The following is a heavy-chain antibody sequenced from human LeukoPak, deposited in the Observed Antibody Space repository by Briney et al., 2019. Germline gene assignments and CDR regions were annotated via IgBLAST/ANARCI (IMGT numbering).Heavy chain of an antibody. J-gene: IGHJ4*02. CDR1: GFTFSSYS. CDR3: ARESYYDSSGYYSPNN. CDR2: ISSSSSYI. V-gene: IGHV3-21*01. Sequence: GGSLRLSCAASGFTFSSYSMNWVRRAPGKGLELVSSISSSSSYIYYADSVKGRFTISRDNAKNSLYLQMNSLRAEDTAVYYCARESYYDSSGYYSPNNWGQGTLVTVSS. D-gene: IGHD3-22*01.